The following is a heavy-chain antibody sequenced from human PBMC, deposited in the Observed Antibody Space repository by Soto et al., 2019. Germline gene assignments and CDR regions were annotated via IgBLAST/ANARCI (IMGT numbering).Heavy chain of an antibody. V-gene: IGHV4-59*01. CDR3: ARVLFYDILTGPPTNLFDP. CDR2: IYYSGST. D-gene: IGHD3-9*01. Sequence: PSETLSLTCTVSGGSISSYYWSWIRQPPGKGLEWIGYIYYSGSTNYNPSLKSRVTISVDTSKNQFSLKLSSVTAADTAVYYCARVLFYDILTGPPTNLFDPWGQGTLVTVS. J-gene: IGHJ5*02. CDR1: GGSISSYY.